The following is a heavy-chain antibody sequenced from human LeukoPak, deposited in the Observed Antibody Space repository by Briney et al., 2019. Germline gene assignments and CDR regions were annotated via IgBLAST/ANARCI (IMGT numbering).Heavy chain of an antibody. V-gene: IGHV1-69*13. CDR2: IIPIFGTA. CDR3: ARGLKRFGEPDDAFDI. D-gene: IGHD3-10*01. Sequence: SVKVSCKASGYTFTSYYMHWVRQAPGQGLEWMGGIIPIFGTANYAQKFQGRVTITADESTSTAYVELSSLRSEDTAVYYCARGLKRFGEPDDAFDIWGQGTMVTVSS. J-gene: IGHJ3*02. CDR1: GYTFTSYY.